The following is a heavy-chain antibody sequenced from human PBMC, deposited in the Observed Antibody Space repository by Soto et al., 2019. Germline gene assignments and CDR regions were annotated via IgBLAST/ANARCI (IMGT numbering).Heavy chain of an antibody. CDR3: AKDLGSGSYLFDAFDI. CDR1: GFTLSNYG. D-gene: IGHD1-26*01. CDR2: ISYDGSNK. J-gene: IGHJ3*02. V-gene: IGHV3-30*18. Sequence: QGQLVESGGGVVQPGRSLRLSCAASGFTLSNYGMHWVRQAPGKGLEWVGVISYDGSNKYYADSVKGRFPISRDNSKNTLYLQMNSLRAEDTAVYYCAKDLGSGSYLFDAFDIWGQGTMVTVSS.